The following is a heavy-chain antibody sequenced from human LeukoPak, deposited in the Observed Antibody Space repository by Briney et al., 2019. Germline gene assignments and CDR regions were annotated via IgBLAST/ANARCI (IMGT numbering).Heavy chain of an antibody. CDR1: GGSISSNNW. J-gene: IGHJ4*02. Sequence: SGTLSLTCAVSGGSISSNNWWGWVRQPPGKGLEWIGYIYYSGSTYYNPSLKSRVTISVDTSKNQFSLKLSSVTAADTAVYYCARDRWGTERSRYFDYWGQGTLVTVSS. CDR2: IYYSGST. V-gene: IGHV4-4*02. D-gene: IGHD7-27*01. CDR3: ARDRWGTERSRYFDY.